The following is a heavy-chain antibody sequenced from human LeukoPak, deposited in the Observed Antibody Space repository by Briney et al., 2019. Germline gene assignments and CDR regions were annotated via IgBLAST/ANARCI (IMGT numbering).Heavy chain of an antibody. CDR3: ATSLVVVPAATGGEYYYYGMDV. D-gene: IGHD2-2*01. J-gene: IGHJ6*04. V-gene: IGHV1-24*01. CDR2: FDPEDGET. Sequence: ASVKVSCKVSGYTLTELSMHWVRQAPGKGLWWMGGFDPEDGETIYAQKFQGRVTMTEDTSTDTAYMELSSLRSEDTAVYYCATSLVVVPAATGGEYYYYGMDVWGKGTTVTVSS. CDR1: GYTLTELS.